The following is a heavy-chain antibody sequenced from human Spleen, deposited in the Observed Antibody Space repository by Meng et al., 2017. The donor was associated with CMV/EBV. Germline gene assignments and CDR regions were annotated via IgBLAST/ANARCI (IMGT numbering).Heavy chain of an antibody. J-gene: IGHJ6*02. CDR2: ISSSGRTI. D-gene: IGHD3-16*02. V-gene: IGHV3-48*03. CDR1: EFTFSSYE. CDR3: EFRQVVPYRSTDSHYYGMDV. Sequence: GESLKISCAASEFTFSSYEVHWVRQAPGKGLEWISYISSSGRTIYYADSVRGRFTISRDTAKNSLYLQMNSLRAEDTALYYCEFRQVVPYRSTDSHYYGMDVWGQGTMVTVSS.